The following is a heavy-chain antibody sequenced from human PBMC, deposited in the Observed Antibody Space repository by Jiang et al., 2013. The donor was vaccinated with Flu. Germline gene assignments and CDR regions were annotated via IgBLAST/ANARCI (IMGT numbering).Heavy chain of an antibody. CDR1: GGSVQWLL. D-gene: IGHD3-22*01. V-gene: IGHV4-34*01. CDR3: ARGGEYYYDPEWFDP. J-gene: IGHJ5*02. CDR2: SIIWKH. Sequence: LTCAVYGGSVQWLLLELDPPAPRKGLEWIGKSIIWKHQLXPSLKSRVTISVDTSKNQXSLKLSSVTAADTAVYYCARGGEYYYDPEWFDPWGQGTLVTVSS.